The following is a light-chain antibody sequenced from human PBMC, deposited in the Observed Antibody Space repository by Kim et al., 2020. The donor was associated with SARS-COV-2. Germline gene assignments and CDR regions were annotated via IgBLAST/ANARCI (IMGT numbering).Light chain of an antibody. CDR2: AAS. CDR3: QQSYSTPPFT. CDR1: QSISSY. V-gene: IGKV1-39*01. Sequence: VGDRVTITCRASQSISSYLNWYQQKPGKAPKLLIYAASSLQSGVPSRFSGSGSGTDFTLTISSLQPEDFATYYCQQSYSTPPFTFGPGTKVDIK. J-gene: IGKJ3*01.